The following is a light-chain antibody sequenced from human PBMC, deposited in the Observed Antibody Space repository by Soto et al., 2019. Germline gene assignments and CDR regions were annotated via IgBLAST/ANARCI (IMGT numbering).Light chain of an antibody. Sequence: DIVMTQSPLSLPVTPGEPASISCRSSQSLLHSNGYNYLDWYLQKPGQSLQLLIYLGSNRASGVTDRFSGSGSGTDFTLKISRVEAEDVGVYYCMQALQTPRTFGQGTKLEIK. CDR2: LGS. J-gene: IGKJ2*01. V-gene: IGKV2-28*01. CDR3: MQALQTPRT. CDR1: QSLLHSNGYNY.